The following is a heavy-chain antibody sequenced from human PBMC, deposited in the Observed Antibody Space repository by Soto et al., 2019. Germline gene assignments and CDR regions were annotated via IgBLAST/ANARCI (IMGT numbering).Heavy chain of an antibody. CDR2: ISASGGST. CDR1: GFTFSSYA. Sequence: EVQLLESGGGLVQPGGSLRLSCAASGFTFSSYAMYWVRQAPGKGLEWVSTISASGGSTYYADSVKGRFTISRDNSKDTVYVQMNSLRAEDTAVYYCAKGSGYFDYWGQGTLVTVSS. V-gene: IGHV3-23*01. CDR3: AKGSGYFDY. J-gene: IGHJ4*02. D-gene: IGHD3-3*01.